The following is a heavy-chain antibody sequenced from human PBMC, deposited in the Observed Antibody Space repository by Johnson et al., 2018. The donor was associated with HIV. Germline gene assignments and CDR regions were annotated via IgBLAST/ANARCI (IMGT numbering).Heavy chain of an antibody. CDR1: GFTFSSYA. CDR3: VRGLDI. V-gene: IGHV3-30-3*01. CDR2: MWYDGST. Sequence: QVQLVESGGGLVQPGGSLRLSCAASGFTFSSYAMHWVRQAPGKGLEWVAVMWYDGSTNYADSVKGRFTISRDNAKNTLYLQMNSLRAEDTAVYYCVRGLDIWGQGTEVTVSS. J-gene: IGHJ3*02.